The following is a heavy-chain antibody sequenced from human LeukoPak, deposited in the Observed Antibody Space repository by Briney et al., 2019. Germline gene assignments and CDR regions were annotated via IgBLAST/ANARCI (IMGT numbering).Heavy chain of an antibody. V-gene: IGHV4-4*02. J-gene: IGHJ4*02. Sequence: SETLSLTCAVSGGSISSSNWWSWVRQPPGKGLEWIGEIFHSGSTNYNPSLRSRVTFSLDTSKNQFSLKLNSVTAADTAVYYCAREGGQWLERSFDHWGQGTLVTVSS. CDR1: GGSISSSNW. CDR2: IFHSGST. D-gene: IGHD6-19*01. CDR3: AREGGQWLERSFDH.